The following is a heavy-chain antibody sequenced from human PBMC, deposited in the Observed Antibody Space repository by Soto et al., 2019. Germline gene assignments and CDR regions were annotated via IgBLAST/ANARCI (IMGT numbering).Heavy chain of an antibody. CDR2: IWYDGSNK. CDR3: ARTGIAAAGMGWFDP. Sequence: QVQLVESGGGVVQPGRSLRLSCAASGFTFSSYGMHWVRQAPGKGLEWVAGIWYDGSNKYYADSVKGRFTISRDNSKNTLYLQMNSLRAEDTAVYYCARTGIAAAGMGWFDPWGQGTLVTVSS. V-gene: IGHV3-33*01. D-gene: IGHD6-13*01. J-gene: IGHJ5*02. CDR1: GFTFSSYG.